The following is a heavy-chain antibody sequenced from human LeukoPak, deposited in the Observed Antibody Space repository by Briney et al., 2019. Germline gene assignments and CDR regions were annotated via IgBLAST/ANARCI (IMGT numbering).Heavy chain of an antibody. CDR2: IYHSGST. CDR1: GGSISSGGYS. J-gene: IGHJ4*02. Sequence: PSETLSLTCAVSGGSISSGGYSWSWIRQPPGKGLEWIGHIYHSGSTYYNPSLKSRVTISVDRSKNQFSLKLSSVTAADTAVYYCARGVVPAEYYFDYWGQGTLVTVSS. D-gene: IGHD2-2*01. CDR3: ARGVVPAEYYFDY. V-gene: IGHV4-30-2*01.